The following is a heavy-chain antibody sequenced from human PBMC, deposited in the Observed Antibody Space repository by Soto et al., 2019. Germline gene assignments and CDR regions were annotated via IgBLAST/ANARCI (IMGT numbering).Heavy chain of an antibody. V-gene: IGHV1-8*01. D-gene: IGHD3-22*01. J-gene: IGHJ4*02. CDR2: MNPNSGNT. CDR3: AREKSSGYYYDY. Sequence: QVQLVQSGAEVKKPGASVKVSCKASGYTFTSYDINWVRQATGQGLEWMGWMNPNSGNTAYAQKFQGRGTITRNTSISTAYMELSSLRSEDTAVYYCAREKSSGYYYDYWGQGTLVTVSS. CDR1: GYTFTSYD.